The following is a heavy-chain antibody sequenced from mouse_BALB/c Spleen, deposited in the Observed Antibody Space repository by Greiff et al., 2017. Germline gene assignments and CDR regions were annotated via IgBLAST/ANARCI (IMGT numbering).Heavy chain of an antibody. CDR2: IDPANGNT. CDR3: ARYDPYYYAMDY. Sequence: EVMLVESGAELVKPGASVKLSCTASGFNIKDTYMHWVKQRPEQGLEWIGRIDPANGNTKYDPKFQGKATITADTSSNTAYLQLSSLTSEDTAVYYCARYDPYYYAMDYWGQGTSVTVSS. CDR1: GFNIKDTY. D-gene: IGHD2-3*01. J-gene: IGHJ4*01. V-gene: IGHV14-3*02.